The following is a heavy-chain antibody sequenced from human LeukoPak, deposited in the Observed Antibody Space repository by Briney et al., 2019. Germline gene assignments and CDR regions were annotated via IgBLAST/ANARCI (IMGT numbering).Heavy chain of an antibody. V-gene: IGHV4-31*03. D-gene: IGHD3-3*01. Sequence: KPSETLSLTCSVSGVSISSGGYYWSWIRQHPEKGLEWIGYIYDSGSTYYNPSLKSRVTISIDTSKNQFSLKLSSVTAADTAVYFCARGPSIRFWGQGTLVTVSS. CDR1: GVSISSGGYY. J-gene: IGHJ4*02. CDR3: ARGPSIRF. CDR2: IYDSGST.